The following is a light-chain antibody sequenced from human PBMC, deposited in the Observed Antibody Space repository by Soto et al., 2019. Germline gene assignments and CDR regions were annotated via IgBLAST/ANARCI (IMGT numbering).Light chain of an antibody. CDR2: DVS. V-gene: IGLV2-14*03. CDR3: SSYTSATTYV. CDR1: SSDVGAYNY. J-gene: IGLJ1*01. Sequence: SALTQPASVSGSPGQSITISCTGTSSDVGAYNYDSWYQQHHPGEAPKLIIYDVSHRPSGVSNRFSGSKSGNTASLTISGLQTEDEAEYYCSSYTSATTYVFGTGTKVTVL.